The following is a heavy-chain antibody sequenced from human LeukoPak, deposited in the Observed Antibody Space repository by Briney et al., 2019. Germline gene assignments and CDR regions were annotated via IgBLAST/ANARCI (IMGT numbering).Heavy chain of an antibody. CDR3: ATDLNCSGGSCFSLASYWYFDL. D-gene: IGHD2-15*01. V-gene: IGHV1-24*01. CDR1: GYTLTELS. Sequence: GASVKVSCKVSGYTLTELSMHWVRQAPGKGLEWMGGFDPEDGETIYAQKFQGRVTMTEDTSTDTAYMELSSLRSEDTAVYYCATDLNCSGGSCFSLASYWYFDLWGRGTLVTVSS. J-gene: IGHJ2*01. CDR2: FDPEDGET.